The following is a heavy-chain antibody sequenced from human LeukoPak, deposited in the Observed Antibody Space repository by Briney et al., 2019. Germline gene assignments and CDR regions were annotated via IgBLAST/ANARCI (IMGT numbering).Heavy chain of an antibody. CDR3: ARSLGGYGPFDY. D-gene: IGHD3-16*01. Sequence: PGRSLRLSCAASGFTFSSYGMHWVRQAPGKGLEWVAVIWYDGSNKYYADSVKGRFTTSRDNSKNTLYLQMNSLRAEDTAVYYCARSLGGYGPFDYWGQGTLVTVSS. CDR2: IWYDGSNK. J-gene: IGHJ4*02. V-gene: IGHV3-33*01. CDR1: GFTFSSYG.